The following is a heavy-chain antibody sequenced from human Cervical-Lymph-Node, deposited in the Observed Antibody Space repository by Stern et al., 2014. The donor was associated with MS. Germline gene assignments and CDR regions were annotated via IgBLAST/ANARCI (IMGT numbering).Heavy chain of an antibody. J-gene: IGHJ4*02. CDR3: VKRGITEVRGVRLGDY. Sequence: VQLVESGGGVVQPGGSLRLTCTVSGFTFSSYGMHWVRQAPGKGLEWVSVITYDGSDTYYAESVKGRFTISRDNTKNTLYLEMRRLSREDTAVYYCVKRGITEVRGVRLGDYWGPGTLVIVSS. CDR2: ITYDGSDT. V-gene: IGHV3-30*18. CDR1: GFTFSSYG. D-gene: IGHD3-10*01.